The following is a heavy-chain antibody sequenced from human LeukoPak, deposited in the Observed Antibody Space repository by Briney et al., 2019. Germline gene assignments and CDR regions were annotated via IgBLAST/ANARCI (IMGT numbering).Heavy chain of an antibody. D-gene: IGHD3-10*01. V-gene: IGHV1-2*02. CDR1: GYTFTGYF. J-gene: IGHJ5*02. CDR3: ARKHYDSGSYGP. CDR2: INPYSGGT. Sequence: ASVKVSCKASGYTFTGYFMHWVRQAPGQGLEWMGWINPYSGGTHYAQKFQGRVTMTRDTSISTAYMELSRLTSDDTAVYYCARKHYDSGSYGPWGQGTLVTVSS.